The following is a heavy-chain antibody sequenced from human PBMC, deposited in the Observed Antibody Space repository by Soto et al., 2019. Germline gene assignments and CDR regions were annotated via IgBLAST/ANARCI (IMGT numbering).Heavy chain of an antibody. D-gene: IGHD5-12*01. J-gene: IGHJ4*02. V-gene: IGHV4-31*03. CDR1: GGSISSGGYY. CDR2: IYYSGST. Sequence: SETLSLTCTVSGGSISSGGYYWSWIRQHPGKGLEWIGYIYYSGSTYYNPSLKSRVTISVDTSKNQFSLKLSSVTAADTAVYYCARVNEGYSGYDLGNYFDYCGQGTLVTVSA. CDR3: ARVNEGYSGYDLGNYFDY.